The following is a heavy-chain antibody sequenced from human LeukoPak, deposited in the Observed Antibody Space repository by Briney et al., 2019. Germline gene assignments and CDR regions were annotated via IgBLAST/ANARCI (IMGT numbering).Heavy chain of an antibody. Sequence: ASVKVSCKASGYTFTSYYMHWVRQAPGQGLEWMGIINPSGGSTTYAQMFQGRVTMTRDTSTRTVYMELSSLRSEDTAAYYCAREGEEIVTGNLFYWGQGTLVTVSS. CDR2: INPSGGST. J-gene: IGHJ4*02. V-gene: IGHV1-46*01. CDR1: GYTFTSYY. D-gene: IGHD2-15*01. CDR3: AREGEEIVTGNLFY.